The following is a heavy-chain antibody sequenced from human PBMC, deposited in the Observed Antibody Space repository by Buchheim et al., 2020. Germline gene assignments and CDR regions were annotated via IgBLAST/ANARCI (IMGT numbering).Heavy chain of an antibody. Sequence: QVQLVESGGGVVQPGRSLRLSCVVSGFTFRTYGMYWVRQAPGKGLEWLAVISYDGNNKYYADSVKGRFTISRDNSKNQPYLQIHSLRADDTAVYYCAKDWANSGMDVWGQGTT. V-gene: IGHV3-30*18. CDR3: AKDWANSGMDV. CDR2: ISYDGNNK. J-gene: IGHJ6*02. D-gene: IGHD3-16*01. CDR1: GFTFRTYG.